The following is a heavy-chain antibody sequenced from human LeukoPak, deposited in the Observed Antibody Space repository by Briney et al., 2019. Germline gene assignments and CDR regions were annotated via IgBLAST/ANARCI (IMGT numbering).Heavy chain of an antibody. CDR1: GGSISSYY. J-gene: IGHJ5*02. CDR3: ARHVTAVAYNWFDP. CDR2: IYYSGST. D-gene: IGHD6-19*01. Sequence: KTSETPSLTCTVSGGSISSYYWSWIRQPPGKGLEWIGYIYYSGSTNYNPSLKSRVTISVDTSKNQFSLKLSSVTAADTAVYYCARHVTAVAYNWFDPWGQGTLVTVSS. V-gene: IGHV4-59*01.